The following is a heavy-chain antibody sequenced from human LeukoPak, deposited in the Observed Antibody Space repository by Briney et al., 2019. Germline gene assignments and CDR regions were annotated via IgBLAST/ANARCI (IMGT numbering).Heavy chain of an antibody. CDR2: IYYSGTT. V-gene: IGHV4-31*03. CDR3: ARDSSGSGRVDY. J-gene: IGHJ4*02. CDR1: GGSISSGGCY. Sequence: PSQTLSLTCTVSGGSISSGGCYWSWIRQHPGKGLEWIGYIYYSGTTYYSPSLKSRVIISVDTSKNQFSLNLSSVTAADTAVYYCARDSSGSGRVDYWGQGTLVTVSS. D-gene: IGHD3-10*01.